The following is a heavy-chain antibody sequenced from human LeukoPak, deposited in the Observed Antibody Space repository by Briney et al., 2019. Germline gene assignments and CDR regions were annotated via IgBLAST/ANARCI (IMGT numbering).Heavy chain of an antibody. CDR2: ISYDGSNK. V-gene: IGHV3-30-3*01. CDR1: GFTFSSYA. D-gene: IGHD1-26*01. CDR3: ARDQQSRGYYYYYMDV. Sequence: GGSLRLSCAASGFTFSSYAMHWVRQAPGKGLEWVAVISYDGSNKYYADSVKGRFTISRDNSKNTLYLQMNSLRAEDTAVYYCARDQQSRGYYYYYMDVWGKGTTVTVSS. J-gene: IGHJ6*03.